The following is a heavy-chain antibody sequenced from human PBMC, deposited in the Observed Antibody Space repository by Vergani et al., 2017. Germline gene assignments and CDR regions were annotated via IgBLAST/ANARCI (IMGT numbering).Heavy chain of an antibody. D-gene: IGHD2-15*01. CDR2: IKSKTDGGTT. V-gene: IGHV3-15*01. CDR3: TTVSVVIAADALDS. J-gene: IGHJ3*02. CDR1: GFTFSNAW. Sequence: EVQLVESGGGLVKPGGSLRLSCAASGFTFSNAWMSWVRQAPEKGLEWVGRIKSKTDGGTTDYAAPVKGRFTISRDDSKNTLYLQMNSLKTEDTAVYYCTTVSVVIAADALDSWGQGTMVTVSS.